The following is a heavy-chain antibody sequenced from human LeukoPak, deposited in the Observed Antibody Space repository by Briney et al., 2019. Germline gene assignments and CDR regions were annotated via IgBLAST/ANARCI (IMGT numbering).Heavy chain of an antibody. CDR3: AKAMVRGVIDY. V-gene: IGHV1-46*01. CDR2: INPSGGST. CDR1: GYTFTSYY. D-gene: IGHD3-10*01. Sequence: ASVKVSCKASGYTFTSYYMHWVRQAPGQGLEWMGIINPSGGSTSYAQKFQGRVTMTRDTSTSTVYMELSSLRSEDTAVYYCAKAMVRGVIDYWGQGTLVTVSS. J-gene: IGHJ4*02.